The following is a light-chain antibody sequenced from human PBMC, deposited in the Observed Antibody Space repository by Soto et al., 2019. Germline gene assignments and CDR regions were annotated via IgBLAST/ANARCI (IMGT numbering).Light chain of an antibody. Sequence: EIVMTQSPASLSVSPGERATLSCRANQSISTYLAWYQQKPGQAPRLLIYGASTRATGIPVRFSGSGSGTEFTLTISSLQSEDFAVYYCQQYNSWPPITFGQGTRLEI. V-gene: IGKV3-15*01. J-gene: IGKJ5*01. CDR1: QSISTY. CDR2: GAS. CDR3: QQYNSWPPIT.